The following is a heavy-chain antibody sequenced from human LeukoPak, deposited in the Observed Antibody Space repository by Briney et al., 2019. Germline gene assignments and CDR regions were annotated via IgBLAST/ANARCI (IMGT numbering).Heavy chain of an antibody. J-gene: IGHJ4*02. CDR3: ARSGITFDKMG. CDR2: IYYNGST. Sequence: SETLSLTCTVSGDSISSNSYYWGWIRQPPGKGLEWIGSIYYNGSTYYNPSLKSRVTISVDTSKKQFSLKLSSVTAADTAVYYCARSGITFDKMGWGQGTLVTVSS. D-gene: IGHD1-26*01. CDR1: GDSISSNSYY. V-gene: IGHV4-39*01.